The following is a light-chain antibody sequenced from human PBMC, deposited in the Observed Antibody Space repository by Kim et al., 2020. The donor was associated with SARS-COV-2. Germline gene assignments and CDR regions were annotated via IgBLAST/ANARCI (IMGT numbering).Light chain of an antibody. J-gene: IGLJ3*02. V-gene: IGLV1-47*01. CDR1: SSNIGSNY. CDR2: RNN. Sequence: GPRVTISCSGSSSNIGSNYVYWYQQLPGTAPKLLIYRNNQRPSGVPDRFSGSKSGTSASLAISGLRSEDEADYYCAAWDDSLSGGVFGGGTQLTVL. CDR3: AAWDDSLSGGV.